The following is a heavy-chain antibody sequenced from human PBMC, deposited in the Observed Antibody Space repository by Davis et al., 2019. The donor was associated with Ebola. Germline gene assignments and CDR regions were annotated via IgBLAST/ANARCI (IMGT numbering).Heavy chain of an antibody. V-gene: IGHV1-24*01. CDR3: ATDTNYCTNGVCYDY. J-gene: IGHJ4*02. CDR1: GYTLTELS. CDR2: FDPEDGET. D-gene: IGHD2-8*01. Sequence: ASVKVSCKVSGYTLTELSMHWVRQAPGKGLEWMGGFDPEDGETIYAQKFQGRVTMTEDTSTDTAYMELSSLRSEDTAVYYCATDTNYCTNGVCYDYWGQGTLVTVSP.